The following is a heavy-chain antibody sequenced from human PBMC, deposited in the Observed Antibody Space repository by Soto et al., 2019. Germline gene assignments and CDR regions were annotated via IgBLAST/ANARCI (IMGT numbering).Heavy chain of an antibody. CDR2: INHSGST. V-gene: IGHV4-34*01. CDR1: GGSFSGYY. D-gene: IGHD2-15*01. CDR3: ARTPSLYCSGGSCYDYGDFYFDY. J-gene: IGHJ4*02. Sequence: PSETLSLTCAVYGGSFSGYYWSWIRQPPGKGLEWIGEINHSGSTNYNPSLKSRVTISADTSKNQFSLKLSSVTAADTAVYYCARTPSLYCSGGSCYDYGDFYFDYWGQGTLVTVSS.